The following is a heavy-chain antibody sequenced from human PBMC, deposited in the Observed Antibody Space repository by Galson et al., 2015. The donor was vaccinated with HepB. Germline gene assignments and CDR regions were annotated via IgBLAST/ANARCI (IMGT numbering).Heavy chain of an antibody. V-gene: IGHV1-69*06. J-gene: IGHJ4*02. CDR2: IIPIFGTA. CDR3: ARPRGYSYGYDY. Sequence: SVKVSCKASGGTSSSYAISWVRQAPGQGLEWMGGIIPIFGTANYAQKFQGRVTITADKSTSTAYMELSSLRSEDTAVYYCARPRGYSYGYDYWGQGTLVTVSS. D-gene: IGHD5-18*01. CDR1: GGTSSSYA.